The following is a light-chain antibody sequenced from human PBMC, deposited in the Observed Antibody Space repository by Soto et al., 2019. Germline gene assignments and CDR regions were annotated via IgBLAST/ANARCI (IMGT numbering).Light chain of an antibody. CDR1: SSNIGAGYD. V-gene: IGLV1-40*01. CDR2: GNS. Sequence: QSVLTQPPSGSGGPGQRVTISCTGSSSNIGAGYDVHWYQQLPGTAPKLLIYGNSNRPSGVPDRFSGSKSGTSASLAITGLQAEDEPDYYCQSYDSSLSGFYVFGTGTKLTVL. J-gene: IGLJ1*01. CDR3: QSYDSSLSGFYV.